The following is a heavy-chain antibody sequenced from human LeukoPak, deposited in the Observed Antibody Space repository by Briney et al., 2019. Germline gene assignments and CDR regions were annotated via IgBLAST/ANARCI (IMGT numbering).Heavy chain of an antibody. V-gene: IGHV4-38-2*01. CDR3: AAGGAHRTTDSSGYYNPPDY. CDR2: IYHSGST. CDR1: GYSISSGYY. Sequence: SETLSLTSAVSGYSISSGYYWGWIRQPPGKGLEWIGSIYHSGSTYYNPSLKSRVTISVDTSKNQFSLKLSSVTAADTAVYYCAAGGAHRTTDSSGYYNPPDYWGQGTLVTVSS. D-gene: IGHD3-22*01. J-gene: IGHJ4*02.